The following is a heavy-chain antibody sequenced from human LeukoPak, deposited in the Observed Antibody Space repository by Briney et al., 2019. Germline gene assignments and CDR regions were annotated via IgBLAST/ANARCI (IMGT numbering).Heavy chain of an antibody. CDR2: INHSGST. V-gene: IGHV4-34*01. CDR1: GGSFSGYY. D-gene: IGHD3-22*01. J-gene: IGHJ4*02. CDR3: ARGGYRTYYYDSSGYPY. Sequence: SETLSLTCAVYGGSFSGYYRSWIRQPPGKGLEWIGEINHSGSTNYNPSLKSRVTISVDTSKNQFSLKLSSVTAADTAVYYCARGGYRTYYYDSSGYPYWGQGTLVTVSS.